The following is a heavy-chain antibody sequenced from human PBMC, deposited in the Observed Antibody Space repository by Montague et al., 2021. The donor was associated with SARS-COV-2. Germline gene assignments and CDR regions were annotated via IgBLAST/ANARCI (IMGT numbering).Heavy chain of an antibody. CDR3: ARLKRYFDSSGSPSAFDF. V-gene: IGHV4-39*02. D-gene: IGHD3-22*01. CDR2: IYYTGNT. J-gene: IGHJ3*01. CDR1: GGSITNNIDY. Sequence: SETLSLTCTVSGGSITNNIDYWAWIRQPPGKGLEWIGSIYYTGNTYYNQSLKSRVTISVVTSKNHFTLKLSSVTAAETAVYYCARLKRYFDSSGSPSAFDFWGQGTKVTVSS.